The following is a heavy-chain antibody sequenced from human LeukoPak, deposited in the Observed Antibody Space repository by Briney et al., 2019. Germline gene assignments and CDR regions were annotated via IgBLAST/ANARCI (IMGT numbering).Heavy chain of an antibody. CDR3: ARDGFNEGDYNWFDP. V-gene: IGHV3-7*01. D-gene: IGHD3-16*01. Sequence: GGSLRLSCAVSGITFSHYWMSWVREAPGKGLEWVASIKTDGSETYYLGSVRGRFTISRENSKNFLYLQMNSLRAEDTAVYYCARDGFNEGDYNWFDPWGQGTQVIVSS. CDR1: GITFSHYW. CDR2: IKTDGSET. J-gene: IGHJ5*02.